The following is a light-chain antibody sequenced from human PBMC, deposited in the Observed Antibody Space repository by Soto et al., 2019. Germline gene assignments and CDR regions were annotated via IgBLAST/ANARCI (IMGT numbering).Light chain of an antibody. Sequence: EIVLTQSPGTLSLSPGERATLSCRASQSITSNYLAWYQQKPGQAPRLLVYAVSGRPNGIPDRFSGSGSGTDFTLTISRLEPEDFALYYCQQYGRSPYTCGLGTQLEI. CDR2: AVS. V-gene: IGKV3-20*01. CDR1: QSITSNY. CDR3: QQYGRSPYT. J-gene: IGKJ2*01.